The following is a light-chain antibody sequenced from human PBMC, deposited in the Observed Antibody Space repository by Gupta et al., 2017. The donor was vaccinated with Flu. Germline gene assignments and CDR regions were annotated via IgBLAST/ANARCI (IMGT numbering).Light chain of an antibody. CDR3: QRYKNCHRYMHS. CDR1: QSVRSD. J-gene: IGKJ2*03. V-gene: IGKV3-15*01. CDR2: GAS. Sequence: EIVMTQSPATLSVSPGERATLSCRASQSVRSDLAWYQQKPGQAPRLLIYGASTRATGIPARFSGSGSGTECTLTIISLQSEEFAVYYCQRYKNCHRYMHSFGEGTRLEIK.